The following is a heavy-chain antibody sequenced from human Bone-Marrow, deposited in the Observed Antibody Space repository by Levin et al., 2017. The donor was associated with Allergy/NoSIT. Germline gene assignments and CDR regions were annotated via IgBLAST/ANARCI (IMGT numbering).Heavy chain of an antibody. V-gene: IGHV3-9*01. Sequence: SLKISCAASGFTFDDYAMHWVRQGPGKGLEWVSAISWNSGNIGYADSVTGRFTISRDNAKNSLYLEMNSLRTEDTAFYYCAKDKYCSGGSCYSGFEHWGQGTLVSVSS. CDR2: ISWNSGNI. D-gene: IGHD2-15*01. J-gene: IGHJ4*02. CDR1: GFTFDDYA. CDR3: AKDKYCSGGSCYSGFEH.